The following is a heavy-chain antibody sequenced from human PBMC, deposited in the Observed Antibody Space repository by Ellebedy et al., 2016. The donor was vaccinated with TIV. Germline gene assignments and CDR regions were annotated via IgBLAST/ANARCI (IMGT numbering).Heavy chain of an antibody. CDR3: ARSYNDLWSGSPVDYFDY. J-gene: IGHJ4*02. V-gene: IGHV4-31*11. D-gene: IGHD3-3*01. Sequence: SETLSLXXAVSGASTSSGGYFWNWIRHSPGKGLEWIGYVHFSGGAKYSPSLKTRVTMSVDTSKNHFSLKLTSVTAADTAVYYCARSYNDLWSGSPVDYFDYWGQGTLVTVSS. CDR1: GASTSSGGYF. CDR2: VHFSGGA.